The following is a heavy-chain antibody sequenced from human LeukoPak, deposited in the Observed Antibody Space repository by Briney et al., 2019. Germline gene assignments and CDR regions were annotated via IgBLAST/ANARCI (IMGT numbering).Heavy chain of an antibody. V-gene: IGHV1-18*01. CDR2: ISGYNGNA. J-gene: IGHJ4*02. D-gene: IGHD1-26*01. CDR3: ARDAPSGRIPGY. Sequence: ASVKVSCTASGYTFSSFGITWVRQAPGQGLEWMGWISGYNGNANYAQKLQGRVTMTTGTSTSTAYLDLRSLRSDDTAVYYCARDAPSGRIPGYWGQGTLVTVSS. CDR1: GYTFSSFG.